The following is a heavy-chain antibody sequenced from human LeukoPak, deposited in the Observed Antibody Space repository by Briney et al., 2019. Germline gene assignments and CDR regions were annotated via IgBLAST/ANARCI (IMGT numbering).Heavy chain of an antibody. J-gene: IGHJ3*02. CDR1: GFTFSSYD. CDR3: ARSYRRGAITMLRGVANRGAFDI. CDR2: ISYDGSNQ. D-gene: IGHD3-10*01. Sequence: GGSLRLSCAASGFTFSSYDMHWVRQAPGKGLEWVALISYDGSNQYYADSVKGRFTISRDNSKNTLYLQMSSLRAEDTAVYYCARSYRRGAITMLRGVANRGAFDIWGQGTMVTVSS. V-gene: IGHV3-30*04.